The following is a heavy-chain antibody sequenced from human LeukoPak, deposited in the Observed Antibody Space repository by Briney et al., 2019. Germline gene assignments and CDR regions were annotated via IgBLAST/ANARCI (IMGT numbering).Heavy chain of an antibody. D-gene: IGHD3-10*01. CDR3: ARAMVRGVIPLDY. V-gene: IGHV1-69*04. Sequence: SVKVSCKASGGTFSRYAISWVRQAPGQGLEWMGRIIPILGIANYAQKFQGRVTITADKSTSTAYMELSSLRSEDTAVYYCARAMVRGVIPLDYWGQGTLVTVSS. CDR2: IIPILGIA. CDR1: GGTFSRYA. J-gene: IGHJ4*02.